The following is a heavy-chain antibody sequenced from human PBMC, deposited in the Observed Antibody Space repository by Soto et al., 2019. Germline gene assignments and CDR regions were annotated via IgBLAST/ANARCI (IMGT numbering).Heavy chain of an antibody. CDR1: GFTFRSYV. Sequence: QVQLVESGGGVVQPGASLRLSCVGSGFTFRSYVIHWVRQAPGKGLEWVALTSYDGSNRYYDDSVKGRFTISRDNSRNTVDLHMDSLRLEDTALYYCARWGTTGGLDVWGQGTLVSVSS. J-gene: IGHJ4*02. CDR3: ARWGTTGGLDV. CDR2: TSYDGSNR. V-gene: IGHV3-30*19. D-gene: IGHD3-16*01.